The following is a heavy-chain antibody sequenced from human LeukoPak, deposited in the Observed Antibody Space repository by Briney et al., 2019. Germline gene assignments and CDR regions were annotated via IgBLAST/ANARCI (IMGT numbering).Heavy chain of an antibody. J-gene: IGHJ4*02. CDR1: EFTFSSYS. V-gene: IGHV3-48*01. CDR2: ITSSGNSK. Sequence: GGSLRLSCAASEFTFSSYSMNWVRQAPGKGLEWVSYITSSGNSKSYADSVKGRFTISRDNTKNSLYLQMNGLRAEDTAVYYCARAYCGGDCYPDYWGQGTLVTVSS. CDR3: ARAYCGGDCYPDY. D-gene: IGHD2-21*02.